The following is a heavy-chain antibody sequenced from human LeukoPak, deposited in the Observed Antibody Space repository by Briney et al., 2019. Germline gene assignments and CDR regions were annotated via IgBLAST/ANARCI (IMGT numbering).Heavy chain of an antibody. V-gene: IGHV3-23*01. J-gene: IGHJ4*02. D-gene: IGHD3-10*01. CDR3: AEMVRGVHYYFDY. CDR1: GFTFSSYA. Sequence: PGRSLRLSCAASGFTFSSYAMHWVRQAPGKGLEWVSAISGSGGSTYYADSVKGRFTISRDNSKNTLYLQMNSLRAEDTAVYYCAEMVRGVHYYFDYWGQGTLVTVSS. CDR2: ISGSGGST.